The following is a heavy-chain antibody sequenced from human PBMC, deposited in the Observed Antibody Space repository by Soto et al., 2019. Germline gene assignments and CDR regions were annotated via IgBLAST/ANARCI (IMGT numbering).Heavy chain of an antibody. CDR2: IYVTGAV. D-gene: IGHD2-21*01. J-gene: IGHJ5*02. CDR1: CAALNSGNYY. CDR3: ARLRIATNNYKWFDP. Sequence: LSLTCSVSCAALNSGNYYWSCIRQVPGKGLEWIGHIYVTGAVDYNPSLRDRITISQDTSERQFSLNLRLVTAADTAVYYCARLRIATNNYKWFDPWGQGTLVTVSS. V-gene: IGHV4-31*03.